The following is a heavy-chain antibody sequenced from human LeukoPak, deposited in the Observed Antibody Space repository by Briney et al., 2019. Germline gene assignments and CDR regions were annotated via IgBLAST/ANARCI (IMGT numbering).Heavy chain of an antibody. CDR2: TIPIFGTA. J-gene: IGHJ5*02. D-gene: IGHD3-22*01. V-gene: IGHV1-69*05. CDR3: ARGPLHVALSSGSLKWLDL. Sequence: ASVKVSCKASGSSFRSSTFAWVRQAPGRGLEWMGGTIPIFGTADYALEFQGRATITTDEATSTVYMELSSLRSEDTATYYCARGPLHVALSSGSLKWLDLWGQGSLVIVSS. CDR1: GSSFRSST.